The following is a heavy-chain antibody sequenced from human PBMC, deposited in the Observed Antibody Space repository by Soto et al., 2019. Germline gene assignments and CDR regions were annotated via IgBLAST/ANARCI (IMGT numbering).Heavy chain of an antibody. V-gene: IGHV3-23*01. CDR2: ISGSGGTT. CDR1: GFGFSSYA. Sequence: EVLLLESGGGLVQPGGSLRLSCATSGFGFSSYAMSWVRQVAGKGLEWVSTISGSGGTTHYTDSVKGRFTISRDNFKNTLFLQMNSMKAEDTAIYYWTKGYSYDFATYKRFDYWGQGTLVTVSS. CDR3: TKGYSYDFATYKRFDY. D-gene: IGHD2-15*01. J-gene: IGHJ4*02.